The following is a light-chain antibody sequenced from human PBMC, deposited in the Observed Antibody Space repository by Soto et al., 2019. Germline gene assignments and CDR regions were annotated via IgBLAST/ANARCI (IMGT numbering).Light chain of an antibody. CDR1: SWHSDYA. J-gene: IGLJ3*02. Sequence: QPVLTQSPSASASLGASVKLTCTLSSWHSDYAIAWHQQQPEKGPRYLMRLNSDGSHSKGDGIPDRFSGSSSGAERYLTISSLQSEDEAYYYCQTWGTGIWVFGGGTKLTVL. V-gene: IGLV4-69*01. CDR3: QTWGTGIWV. CDR2: LNSDGSH.